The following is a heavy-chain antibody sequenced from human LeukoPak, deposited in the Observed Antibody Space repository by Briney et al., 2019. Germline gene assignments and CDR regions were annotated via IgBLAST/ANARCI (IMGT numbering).Heavy chain of an antibody. D-gene: IGHD6-19*01. CDR3: ARENSIAVAGTGLYYYYYYMDV. V-gene: IGHV1-46*01. Sequence: RASVKVSCKASGYTFTSYYMHWVRHAPGQGLEWMGIINPSGGSKSYAQKFQGRVTMTRDTSTSTVYMALSSLRSEDTAVYYCARENSIAVAGTGLYYYYYYMDVWGKGTTVTVSS. CDR2: INPSGGSK. J-gene: IGHJ6*03. CDR1: GYTFTSYY.